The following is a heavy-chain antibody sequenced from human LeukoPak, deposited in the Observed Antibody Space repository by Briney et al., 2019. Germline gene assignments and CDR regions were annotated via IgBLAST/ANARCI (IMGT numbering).Heavy chain of an antibody. J-gene: IGHJ4*02. CDR1: GYTFRGNY. V-gene: IGHV1-2*02. CDR2: IDANNGDT. Sequence: GASVKVSCKASGYTFRGNYIHWLRQAPGQGLEWMGWIDANNGDTKSAQKFQGRVTVSRDTSISTAYMDLSSLTPDDAAVYYCARDPSSVTLYFFDYWGQGTLVTVSS. CDR3: ARDPSSVTLYFFDY. D-gene: IGHD4-11*01.